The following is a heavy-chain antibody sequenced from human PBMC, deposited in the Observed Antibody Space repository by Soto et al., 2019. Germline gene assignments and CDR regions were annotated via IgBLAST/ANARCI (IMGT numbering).Heavy chain of an antibody. CDR1: GYTFTIYG. V-gene: IGHV1-18*01. J-gene: IGHJ4*02. Sequence: QVQLVQSGAEVKKPGVSVKVSCKASGYTFTIYGISWARQAPGQGHEWMGWITPFNGNTNYTQQLQGRVTITTAAPTTTAYMGLRRLTSDDTAISYCTRGDYIVYASDYWGQGTLVTVSS. CDR2: ITPFNGNT. CDR3: TRGDYIVYASDY. D-gene: IGHD4-4*01.